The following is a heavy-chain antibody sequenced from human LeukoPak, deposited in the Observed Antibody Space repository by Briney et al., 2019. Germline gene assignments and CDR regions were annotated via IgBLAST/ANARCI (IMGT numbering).Heavy chain of an antibody. Sequence: SETLSLTCTVSGGSVSSGSYYWSWIRQPPGKGLEWIGYIYYSGSTNYNPSLKSRVTISVDTSKNQFSLKLSSVTAADTAVYYCAGDEGAVDYWGQGTLVTVSS. J-gene: IGHJ4*02. CDR2: IYYSGST. V-gene: IGHV4-61*01. D-gene: IGHD1-26*01. CDR1: GGSVSSGSYY. CDR3: AGDEGAVDY.